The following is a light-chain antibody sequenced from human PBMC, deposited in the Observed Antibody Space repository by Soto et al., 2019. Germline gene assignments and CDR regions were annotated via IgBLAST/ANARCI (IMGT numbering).Light chain of an antibody. Sequence: VMTQSPATLSLSPGERATLFCRASQSVSSYLAWYQQKPGQAPRLLIYDASNRATGIPARFSGSGSGTDFSLTISSLEPEDFAVYYCQQRSDWPRTFGQGTKV. V-gene: IGKV3-11*01. CDR1: QSVSSY. J-gene: IGKJ1*01. CDR3: QQRSDWPRT. CDR2: DAS.